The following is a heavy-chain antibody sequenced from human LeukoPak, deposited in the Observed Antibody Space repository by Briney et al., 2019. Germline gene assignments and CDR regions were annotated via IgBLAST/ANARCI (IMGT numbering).Heavy chain of an antibody. V-gene: IGHV4-39*01. CDR2: IYYSGST. CDR1: GGSISSSSYY. Sequence: SETLFLTCTVSGGSISSSSYYWGWIRQPPGKGLEWIGSIYYSGSTYYNPSLKSRVTTSVDTSKNQFSLKLSSVTAADTAVYYCARHKDYYYSYMDVWGKGTTVTISS. CDR3: ARHKDYYYSYMDV. J-gene: IGHJ6*03.